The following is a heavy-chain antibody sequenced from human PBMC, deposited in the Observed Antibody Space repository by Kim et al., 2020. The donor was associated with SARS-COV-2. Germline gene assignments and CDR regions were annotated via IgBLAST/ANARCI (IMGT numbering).Heavy chain of an antibody. CDR1: GGSINTFY. J-gene: IGHJ5*02. CDR3: ARFPKSSGYEGNWFDP. D-gene: IGHD5-12*01. CDR2: IFHTGST. V-gene: IGHV4-59*01. Sequence: SETLSLTCAVSGGSINTFYWSWIRQPPGKGLEWIGYIFHTGSTNYNPSLKSRVSISVDTSKNQLSLNLRSVTAADTAVYYCARFPKSSGYEGNWFDPWGQGTLVTVSP.